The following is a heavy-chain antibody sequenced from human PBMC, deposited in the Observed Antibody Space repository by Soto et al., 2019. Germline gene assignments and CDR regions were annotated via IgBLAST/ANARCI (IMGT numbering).Heavy chain of an antibody. Sequence: PSETLSLTCTVSGVSISSYYWSWIRQPPGKGLEWIGYIYYSGSTNYNPSLKSRVTISVDTSKNQFSLKLSSVTAADTAVYYCARDSSGWSGGAFDIWGQGTMVTVSS. J-gene: IGHJ3*02. V-gene: IGHV4-59*01. CDR3: ARDSSGWSGGAFDI. CDR2: IYYSGST. CDR1: GVSISSYY. D-gene: IGHD6-19*01.